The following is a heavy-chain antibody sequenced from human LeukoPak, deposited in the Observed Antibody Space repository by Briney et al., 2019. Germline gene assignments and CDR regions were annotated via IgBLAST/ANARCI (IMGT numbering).Heavy chain of an antibody. J-gene: IGHJ3*02. V-gene: IGHV4-59*01. CDR1: GGSISSYY. Sequence: NPSETPSLTCTVSGGSISSYYWSWIRQPPGKGLEWIGYIYYSGSTNYNPSLKSRVTISVGTSKNQFSLKLSSVTAADTAVYYCARGHDFWSGSAAFDIWGQGTMVTVSS. CDR2: IYYSGST. D-gene: IGHD3-3*01. CDR3: ARGHDFWSGSAAFDI.